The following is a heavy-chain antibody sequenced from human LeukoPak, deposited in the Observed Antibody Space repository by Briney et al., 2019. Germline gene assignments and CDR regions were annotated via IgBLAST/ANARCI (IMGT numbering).Heavy chain of an antibody. Sequence: PGGSLRLSCAASGFTFDDYAMHWVRQAPGKGLEWVSGISWNSGSIGYADSVKGRFTISRDNAKNSLYLQMNSLRAEDTAVYYCARENRAFDIWGQGTMVTVSS. V-gene: IGHV3-9*01. J-gene: IGHJ3*02. D-gene: IGHD2/OR15-2a*01. CDR3: ARENRAFDI. CDR2: ISWNSGSI. CDR1: GFTFDDYA.